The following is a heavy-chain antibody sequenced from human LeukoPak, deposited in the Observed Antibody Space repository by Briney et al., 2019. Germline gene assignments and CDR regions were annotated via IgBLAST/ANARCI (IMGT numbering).Heavy chain of an antibody. Sequence: GGSLRLSCAASGFTFSRDWMHRVRQAPGKGLVWVSRMNSDGSTTNYADSVKGRFTISRDNSKNTLYLQMNSLRAEDTAVYYCVRALMGTSDHWGQGSLVTVSS. CDR3: VRALMGTSDH. CDR1: GFTFSRDW. J-gene: IGHJ4*02. V-gene: IGHV3-74*01. CDR2: MNSDGSTT. D-gene: IGHD7-27*01.